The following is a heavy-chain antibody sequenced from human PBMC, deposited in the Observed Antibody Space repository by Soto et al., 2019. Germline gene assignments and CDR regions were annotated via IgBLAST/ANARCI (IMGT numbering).Heavy chain of an antibody. J-gene: IGHJ4*02. CDR3: AKNPGYYYNSTGYHFDY. Sequence: GGSLRLSCAASEFTFSNYAMSWVRQAPGKGLEWVSAISYGGGTTYYADSVKGRFTISRDNSKNTLYLQMNSLRAEDTAVYYYAKNPGYYYNSTGYHFDYWGQGTLVTVSS. V-gene: IGHV3-23*01. CDR1: EFTFSNYA. D-gene: IGHD3-22*01. CDR2: ISYGGGTT.